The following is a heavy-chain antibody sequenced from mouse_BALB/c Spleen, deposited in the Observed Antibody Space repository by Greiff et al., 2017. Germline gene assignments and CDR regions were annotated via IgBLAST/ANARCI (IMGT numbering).Heavy chain of an antibody. CDR3: ANDPAWFAY. CDR2: INPSSGYT. CDR1: GYTFTSYT. J-gene: IGHJ3*01. V-gene: IGHV1-4*01. Sequence: QVQLQQSGAELAKPGASVKMSCKASGYTFTSYTMHWVKQRPGQGLEWIGYINPSSGYTNYNQKFKDKATLTADKSSSTAYMQLSSLTSEDSAVYYCANDPAWFAYWGQGTLVTVSA. D-gene: IGHD2-3*01.